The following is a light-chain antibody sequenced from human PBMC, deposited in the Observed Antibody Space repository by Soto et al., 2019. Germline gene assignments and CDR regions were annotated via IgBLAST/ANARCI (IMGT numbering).Light chain of an antibody. CDR3: QQYDISSGT. CDR1: RSISSW. J-gene: IGKJ1*01. Sequence: DIQMTQSPSTLSASVGYRFTITCRASRSISSWLAWYQQKPGKAPKLLIYDASSLERGVPSRFRGSGSGTEFTLNISSLQPEDFEPYYCQQYDISSGTFGQGTKVDIK. V-gene: IGKV1-5*01. CDR2: DAS.